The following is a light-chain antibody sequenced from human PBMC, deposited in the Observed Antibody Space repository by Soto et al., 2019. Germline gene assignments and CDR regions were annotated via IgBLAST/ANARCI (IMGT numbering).Light chain of an antibody. CDR3: QQYGSSPPT. V-gene: IGKV3-20*01. CDR2: GAS. CDR1: QSVSSTY. Sequence: EIVLTQSPGTLSLSPGEGATLSCRASQSVSSTYLAWYQQKPGQAPRLLMYGASSRATGIPDRFSGSGSGTDFTLTISRLEPEDFAVYYCQQYGSSPPTLGQGTKVDNK. J-gene: IGKJ1*01.